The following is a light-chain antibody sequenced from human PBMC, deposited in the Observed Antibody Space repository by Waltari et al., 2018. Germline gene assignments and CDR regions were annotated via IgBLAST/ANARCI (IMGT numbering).Light chain of an antibody. V-gene: IGKV4-1*01. CDR1: QSILYSSNNKKY. CDR2: WAA. CDR3: QQYYSIPYT. Sequence: DIVMTQSPDSLAVSLGERATINCKSSQSILYSSNNKKYLAWYQQKPGQPPKLLIYWAATRESGVPYRFCGSRYGTYFIRPISSLQAEDVAVYYCQQYYSIPYTFGQGTKLEIK. J-gene: IGKJ2*01.